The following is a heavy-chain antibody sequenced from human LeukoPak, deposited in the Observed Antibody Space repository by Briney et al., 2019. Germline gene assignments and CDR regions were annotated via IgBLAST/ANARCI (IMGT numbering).Heavy chain of an antibody. V-gene: IGHV4-59*01. Sequence: PSETLSLTCTVSGGSISGYNWSWIRQPPGKGLEWIGYIYYSGSTNYNPSLKSRVTISVDTSKNQFSLKLSSVTAADTAVYYCARDRANWFDPWGQGTLVTVSS. J-gene: IGHJ5*02. CDR2: IYYSGST. CDR1: GGSISGYN. CDR3: ARDRANWFDP. D-gene: IGHD3-10*01.